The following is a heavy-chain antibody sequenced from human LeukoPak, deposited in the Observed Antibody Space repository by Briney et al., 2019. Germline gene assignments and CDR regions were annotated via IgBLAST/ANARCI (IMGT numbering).Heavy chain of an antibody. CDR1: GLTLSGYW. D-gene: IGHD3-10*01. CDR3: AKDGVYGSGSSYYFDY. J-gene: IGHJ4*02. V-gene: IGHV3-23*01. CDR2: IGGSGGNT. Sequence: PGGSLRLSCAASGLTLSGYWMHWVRQTPGKGLEWVSAIGGSGGNTYYADSVKGRFTISRDNSKNTLSLQTNSLRAEDTAVYYCAKDGVYGSGSSYYFDYWGQGTLVTVSS.